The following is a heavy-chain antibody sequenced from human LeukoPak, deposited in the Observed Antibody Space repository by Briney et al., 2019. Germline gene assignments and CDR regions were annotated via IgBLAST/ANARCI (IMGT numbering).Heavy chain of an antibody. CDR1: GFTFSSYE. D-gene: IGHD3-9*01. CDR3: AREADYDILTVDY. J-gene: IGHJ4*02. CDR2: ISSSGSTI. V-gene: IGHV3-48*03. Sequence: GGSLRLSCAASGFTFSSYEMNWVRQAPGKGLEWVSYISSSGSTIYYADSVKGRFTISRDNAKNSLYLQMNSLRAEDTAVYYCAREADYDILTVDYWGQGTLVTVSS.